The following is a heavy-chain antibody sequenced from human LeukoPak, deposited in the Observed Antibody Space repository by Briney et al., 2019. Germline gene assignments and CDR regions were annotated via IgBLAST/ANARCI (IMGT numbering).Heavy chain of an antibody. CDR1: GGSISSYY. J-gene: IGHJ6*02. Sequence: SETLSLTCTVSGGSISSYYWSWIRQPPGKGLEWIGHIYYSGSTNYNPSLKSRVTISVDTSKNQFSLKLSSVTAADTAVYYCARLTTVVSYGMDVWGQGTTVTVSS. D-gene: IGHD2-2*01. CDR3: ARLTTVVSYGMDV. V-gene: IGHV4-59*01. CDR2: IYYSGST.